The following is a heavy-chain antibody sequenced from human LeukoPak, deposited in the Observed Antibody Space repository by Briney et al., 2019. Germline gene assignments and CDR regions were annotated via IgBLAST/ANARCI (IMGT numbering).Heavy chain of an antibody. CDR3: ARDLKMGYSSGRYSWGTGSSNDY. CDR1: GGTFSSYA. D-gene: IGHD6-19*01. Sequence: ASVKVSCKASGGTFSSYAISWVRQAPGQGLEWMGGIIPIFGTANYAQKFQGRVTITADESTSTAYMELSSLRSEDTAVYYCARDLKMGYSSGRYSWGTGSSNDYWGQGTLVTVSS. J-gene: IGHJ4*02. V-gene: IGHV1-69*13. CDR2: IIPIFGTA.